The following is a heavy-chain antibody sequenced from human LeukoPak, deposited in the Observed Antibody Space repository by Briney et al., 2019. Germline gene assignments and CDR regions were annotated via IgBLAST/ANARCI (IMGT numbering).Heavy chain of an antibody. Sequence: GGSLRLSCAASGFTFSSYAMSWVRQAPGKGLEWVSAISGSGGRAYYADSVKGRFTISRDNSKNTLFLQMNSLRAEDTAVYYCAKRSYSSHWYYYYGMDVWGQGTTVTVSS. CDR1: GFTFSSYA. CDR3: AKRSYSSHWYYYYGMDV. V-gene: IGHV3-23*01. J-gene: IGHJ6*02. CDR2: ISGSGGRA. D-gene: IGHD6-19*01.